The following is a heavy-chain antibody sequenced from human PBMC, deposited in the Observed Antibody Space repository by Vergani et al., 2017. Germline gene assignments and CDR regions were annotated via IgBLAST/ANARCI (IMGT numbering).Heavy chain of an antibody. J-gene: IGHJ5*02. D-gene: IGHD2-15*01. CDR1: GYTFIEYD. CDR3: AGAPGRRCSGGSCYSSFRWCDP. V-gene: IGHV1-8*01. CDR2: MNPKSGNS. Sequence: QVQLVQSGAEVKKPGASVKVSCWASGYTFIEYDIDWVRQAAGQGLEWMGWMNPKSGNSGFAQTFQGRVTMTRDTSISTAYMELSSLTSEDTAVYYCAGAPGRRCSGGSCYSSFRWCDPLGQETMVTVFS.